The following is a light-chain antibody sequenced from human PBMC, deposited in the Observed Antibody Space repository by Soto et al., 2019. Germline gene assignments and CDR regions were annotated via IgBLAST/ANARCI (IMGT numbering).Light chain of an antibody. J-gene: IGLJ2*01. CDR3: SSWCDGLNVV. V-gene: IGLV1-44*01. CDR2: SND. Sequence: QSVLAQPPSASGTPGQWVSISCSGSTSNIGTNTVSWYQHVPGTDTKILIYSNDQRPSAVPGLFSGSKSGTSASLAISGLMSEDEADYCCSSWCDGLNVVFGGGTKLTVL. CDR1: TSNIGTNT.